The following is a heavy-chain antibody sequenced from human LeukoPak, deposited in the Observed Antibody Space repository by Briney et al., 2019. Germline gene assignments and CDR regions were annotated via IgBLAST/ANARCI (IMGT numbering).Heavy chain of an antibody. J-gene: IGHJ4*02. V-gene: IGHV4-34*01. D-gene: IGHD3/OR15-3a*01. CDR2: INHSGST. CDR3: ARVLRPGSDYYFDY. Sequence: SETLSLTCAVYGVSFSGYYWSWIRQPPGKGLEWIGEINHSGSTNYNPSLKSRVTISVDTSKNQFSLKLSSVTAADTAVYYCARVLRPGSDYYFDYWGQGTLVTVSS. CDR1: GVSFSGYY.